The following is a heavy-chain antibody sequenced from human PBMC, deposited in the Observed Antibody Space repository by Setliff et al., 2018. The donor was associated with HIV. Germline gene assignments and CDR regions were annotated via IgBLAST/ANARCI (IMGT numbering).Heavy chain of an antibody. J-gene: IGHJ4*02. D-gene: IGHD3-10*01. CDR1: GGSFSGYY. Sequence: PSETLSLTCAVYGGSFSGYYWSWIRQPPGKGLEWIGEINHSGSTNYNPSLKSRVTISVDTSKNQFSLKLSSVTAADTAVYYCARANYGSGSYWGWGAQYRYWGQGTLVTVSS. CDR2: INHSGST. CDR3: ARANYGSGSYWGWGAQYRY. V-gene: IGHV4-34*01.